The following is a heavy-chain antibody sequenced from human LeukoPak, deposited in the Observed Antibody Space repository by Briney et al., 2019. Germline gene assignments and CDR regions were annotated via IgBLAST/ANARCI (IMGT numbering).Heavy chain of an antibody. D-gene: IGHD5-18*01. CDR1: GYTFTSYD. V-gene: IGHV1-8*03. CDR2: MNPKSGNT. Sequence: ASVKVSCKASGYTFTSYDINWVRQATGQGLEWVGWMNPKSGNTDYAQKFQGRITITRNTSISTAYMELSGLRSEDTAVYYCARGDGYSYGIMDVWGKGTTVTVSS. J-gene: IGHJ6*03. CDR3: ARGDGYSYGIMDV.